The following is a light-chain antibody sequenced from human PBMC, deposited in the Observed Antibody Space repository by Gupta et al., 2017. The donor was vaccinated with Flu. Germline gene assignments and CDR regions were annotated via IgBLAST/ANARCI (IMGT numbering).Light chain of an antibody. Sequence: EIVLTQSPGTLSLSPGERATLSCRASQSVRSSYLAWYQQKPGQAPRLLIYGASGRATGIPDRFSGSESGTEFTLTISSREPEDFAVYYCQHEGSSPWTFGQGTKVEIK. CDR3: QHEGSSPWT. CDR2: GAS. CDR1: QSVRSSY. J-gene: IGKJ1*01. V-gene: IGKV3-20*01.